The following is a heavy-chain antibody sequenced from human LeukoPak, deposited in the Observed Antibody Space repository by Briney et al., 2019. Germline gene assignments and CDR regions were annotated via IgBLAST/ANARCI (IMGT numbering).Heavy chain of an antibody. J-gene: IGHJ4*02. CDR2: IIPIFGTA. V-gene: IGHV1-69*05. CDR3: ARGTVAGFFDY. Sequence: ASVKVSCKASGYTFTSYGISWVRQAPGQGLEWMGGIIPIFGTANYAQKFQGRVTITTDESTSTAYMELSSLRSEDTAVYYCARGTVAGFFDYWGQGTLVTVSS. CDR1: GYTFTSYG. D-gene: IGHD6-19*01.